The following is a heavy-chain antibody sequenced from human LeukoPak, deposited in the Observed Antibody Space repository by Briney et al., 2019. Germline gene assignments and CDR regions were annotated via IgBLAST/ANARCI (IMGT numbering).Heavy chain of an antibody. CDR3: ARDLVTQIIDY. J-gene: IGHJ4*02. D-gene: IGHD3-9*01. Sequence: GGSLRLSCAASGFTFSSYEMNWVRQAPGKGLEWVSYISSSGSTIYYADSVKGRITISRDNAKNSLYLRMNSLRAEDTAVYYCARDLVTQIIDYWGQGTLVTVSS. V-gene: IGHV3-48*03. CDR2: ISSSGSTI. CDR1: GFTFSSYE.